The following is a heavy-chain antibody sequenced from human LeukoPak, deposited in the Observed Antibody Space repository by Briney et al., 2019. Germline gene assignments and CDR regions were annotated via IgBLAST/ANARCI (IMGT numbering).Heavy chain of an antibody. CDR3: TRGVWD. D-gene: IGHD1-26*01. J-gene: IGHJ4*02. CDR2: VSSGGDT. CDR1: GFTVSSNY. Sequence: PGGSLRLSCAASGFTVSSNYMNWVRQAPGKGLEWVSVVSSGGDTYYADFVRGRFVISRDHSKNTLYLQMNGLRAEDTAVYYCTRGVWDWGQGTLVTVSS. V-gene: IGHV3-53*01.